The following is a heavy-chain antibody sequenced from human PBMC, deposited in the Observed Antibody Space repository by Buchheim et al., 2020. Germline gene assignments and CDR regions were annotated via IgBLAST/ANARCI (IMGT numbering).Heavy chain of an antibody. Sequence: QVQLQQWGAGLLKPSETLSLTCAVYGGSFSGYYWSWIRQPPGKGLEWIGEINHSGSTNYNPSLKSRVTISVDTSKNQFSLKLSSVTAVDTAVYYCARVRGYYYGMDVWGQGTT. CDR3: ARVRGYYYGMDV. V-gene: IGHV4-34*01. CDR2: INHSGST. D-gene: IGHD1-1*01. J-gene: IGHJ6*02. CDR1: GGSFSGYY.